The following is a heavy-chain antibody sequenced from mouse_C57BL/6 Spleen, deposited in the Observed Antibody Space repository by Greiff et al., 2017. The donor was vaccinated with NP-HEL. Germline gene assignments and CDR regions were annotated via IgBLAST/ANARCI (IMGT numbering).Heavy chain of an antibody. D-gene: IGHD1-1*01. V-gene: IGHV1-50*01. CDR2: IDPSDSYT. CDR1: GYTFTSYW. CDR3: ARYYYGRSYKDAMDY. Sequence: QVQLQQPGAELVKPGASVKLSCKASGYTFTSYWMQWVKQRPGQGLEWIGEIDPSDSYTNYNQKFKGKATLTVDTSSSTAYMQLSSLTSEDSAVYYCARYYYGRSYKDAMDYWGQGTSVTVSS. J-gene: IGHJ4*01.